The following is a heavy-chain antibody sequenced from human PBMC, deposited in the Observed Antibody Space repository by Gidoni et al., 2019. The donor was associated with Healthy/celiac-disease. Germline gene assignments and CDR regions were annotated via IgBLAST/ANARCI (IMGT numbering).Heavy chain of an antibody. D-gene: IGHD3-3*01. V-gene: IGHV3-21*01. CDR1: GFPFSSYS. Sequence: EVQLVESGGGLVKPGGSLSLSCAAPGFPFSSYSMNWVRQAPGKGLEWVSSISSSSSYIYYAHSVKGRFTISRDSAKNSLYLQMSSLRAEDAAVYYCARDKKRVRFLECPLCGDAFDIWGQGTMVTVSS. CDR2: ISSSSSYI. CDR3: ARDKKRVRFLECPLCGDAFDI. J-gene: IGHJ3*02.